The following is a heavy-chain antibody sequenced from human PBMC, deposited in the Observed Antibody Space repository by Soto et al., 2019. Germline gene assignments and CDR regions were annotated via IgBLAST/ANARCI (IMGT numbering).Heavy chain of an antibody. CDR1: EYTFSDYY. D-gene: IGHD6-13*01. CDR3: ARDLFSSSLYVRAFDV. V-gene: IGHV1-46*01. CDR2: INPSVGTT. Sequence: QVQLVQSGAEVKKPGASVKLSCKASEYTFSDYYLHWVRQAPGQGLEWMGIINPSVGTTTYAQRFQDRDIMTRDTSTSTVYMELSRLRSEDTAVYYCARDLFSSSLYVRAFDVWGPGTMVTVSS. J-gene: IGHJ3*01.